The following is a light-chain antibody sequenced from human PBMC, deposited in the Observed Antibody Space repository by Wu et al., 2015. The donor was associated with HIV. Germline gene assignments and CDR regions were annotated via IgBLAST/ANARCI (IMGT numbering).Light chain of an antibody. V-gene: IGKV3-20*01. CDR2: GAS. CDR1: QSISSSY. Sequence: EIVLTQFPDTLSLSSGETATLSCRASQSISSSYLAWYQQKPGQAPRLLIYGASSRATGIPDGFNGSESETDFTLTINRLEPEDSGVYYCQQYANSLGYAFGQGTKLEI. J-gene: IGKJ2*01. CDR3: QQYANSLGYA.